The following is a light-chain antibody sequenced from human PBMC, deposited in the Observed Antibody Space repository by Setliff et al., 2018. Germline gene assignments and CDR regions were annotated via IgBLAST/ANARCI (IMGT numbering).Light chain of an antibody. CDR2: EVS. J-gene: IGLJ1*01. V-gene: IGLV2-8*01. CDR3: SSYAGNYIYV. CDR1: SRDVGGFNF. Sequence: QSALTQPPSASGSPGQSVAISCTGTSRDVGGFNFVSWYQQHPGKAPKLIIYEVSKRPSGVPDRFSGSKSGNTASLTVSGLQAEDEADYHCSSYAGNYIYVFGSGTKV.